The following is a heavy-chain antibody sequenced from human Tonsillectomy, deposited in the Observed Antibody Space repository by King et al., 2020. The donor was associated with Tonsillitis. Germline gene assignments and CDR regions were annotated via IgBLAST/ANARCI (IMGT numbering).Heavy chain of an antibody. CDR3: ARVVPAASFDF. CDR2: IYSGGST. Sequence: VQLVESGGGLIQPGRSLRLSCAASGFTVSSNYMSWVRQAPGKGLEWVSIIYSGGSTNYADSVKGRFTISRDNSKNTLYLQMNFLRAEDTAGYYCARVVPAASFDFWGQGTLVTVSS. D-gene: IGHD2-2*01. J-gene: IGHJ4*02. V-gene: IGHV3-53*01. CDR1: GFTVSSNY.